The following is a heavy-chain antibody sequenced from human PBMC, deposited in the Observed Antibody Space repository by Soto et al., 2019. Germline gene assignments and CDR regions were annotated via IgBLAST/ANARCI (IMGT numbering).Heavy chain of an antibody. CDR1: GYTFTSYG. Sequence: ASVKVSCKASGYTFTSYGISWVRQAPGQGLEWMGWISAYNGNTNYAQKLQGRVTMTTDTSTSTAYMELRSLRSDDTAVYYCARDRTYDILTGYLNWFDPWGQGTLVTVSS. CDR2: ISAYNGNT. CDR3: ARDRTYDILTGYLNWFDP. J-gene: IGHJ5*02. V-gene: IGHV1-18*04. D-gene: IGHD3-9*01.